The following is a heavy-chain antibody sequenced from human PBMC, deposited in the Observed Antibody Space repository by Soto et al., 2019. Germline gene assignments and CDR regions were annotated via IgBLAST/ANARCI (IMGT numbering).Heavy chain of an antibody. CDR3: TREAIVAENWFDP. V-gene: IGHV1-3*01. D-gene: IGHD2-21*01. CDR1: GYTFVDYA. J-gene: IGHJ5*02. Sequence: QVQLVQSGAEVKRPGASVKISCRASGYTFVDYALHWVRQAPGPGLEWVGWMNPNTGNIKYSHNFEDRVSITRDRATSTAYMELRGLRSEDTAVYFCTREAIVAENWFDPWGQGTLVTVSS. CDR2: MNPNTGNI.